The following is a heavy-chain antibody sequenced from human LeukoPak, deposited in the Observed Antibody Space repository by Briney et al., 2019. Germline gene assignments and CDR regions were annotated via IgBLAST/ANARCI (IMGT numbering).Heavy chain of an antibody. V-gene: IGHV1-8*01. Sequence: ASVKVSCKASGYTFTSYDINWVRQATGQGLEWMGWMNPNSGNTGYAQKFQGRVTMTRNTSISTAYMELSSLSSEDTAVYYCARGLAKQDYYYYMDVWGKGTTVTVSS. D-gene: IGHD6-13*01. CDR1: GYTFTSYD. CDR3: ARGLAKQDYYYYMDV. CDR2: MNPNSGNT. J-gene: IGHJ6*03.